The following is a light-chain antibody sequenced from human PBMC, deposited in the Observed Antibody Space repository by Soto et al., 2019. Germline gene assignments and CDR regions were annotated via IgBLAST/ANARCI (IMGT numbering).Light chain of an antibody. J-gene: IGKJ4*01. V-gene: IGKV3-15*01. CDR2: YAS. CDR1: QSVSNN. CDR3: QQYDKSLPPVT. Sequence: EIMMTQSPATLSVSPGERATLSCRASQSVSNNLAWYQQKPGQAPRLLIYYASTRATGIPARFSGSGSGTEFTLTISYLKSEDLGVYYCQQYDKSLPPVTFGGGTKVEI.